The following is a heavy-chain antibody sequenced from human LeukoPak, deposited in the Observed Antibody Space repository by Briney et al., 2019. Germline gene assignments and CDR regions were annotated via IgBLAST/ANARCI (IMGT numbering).Heavy chain of an antibody. V-gene: IGHV1-69*05. D-gene: IGHD6-13*01. J-gene: IGHJ2*01. Sequence: SVKVSCKASGGTFSTYPISWVRQAPGQGLEWMGGILPIFGTPNYAQKFQGRVTITTDDSTNTAYMVLSSLKFEDTAMYYCARDITAAGNWYFDLWGRGTLVTVSS. CDR1: GGTFSTYP. CDR2: ILPIFGTP. CDR3: ARDITAAGNWYFDL.